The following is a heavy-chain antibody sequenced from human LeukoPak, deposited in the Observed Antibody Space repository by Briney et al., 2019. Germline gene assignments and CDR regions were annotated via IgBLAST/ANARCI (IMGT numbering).Heavy chain of an antibody. V-gene: IGHV3-23*01. Sequence: GGSLRLSCAASGFTFSSYAMSWVRQAPGKGLEWVSAISGGGGSTYYADSVKGRFIISRDNSKNTLYLQMNSLRAEDTAVYYCARDRNPVVGGDFDYWGQGTLVTVSS. J-gene: IGHJ4*02. D-gene: IGHD2-15*01. CDR2: ISGGGGST. CDR1: GFTFSSYA. CDR3: ARDRNPVVGGDFDY.